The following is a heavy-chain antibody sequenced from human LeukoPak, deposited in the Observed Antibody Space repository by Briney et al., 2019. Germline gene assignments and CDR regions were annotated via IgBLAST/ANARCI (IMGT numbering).Heavy chain of an antibody. V-gene: IGHV3-7*01. CDR2: INLDGSEN. CDR1: GFTFSSYW. D-gene: IGHD6-13*01. CDR3: ARDSEKSSSFAFDI. Sequence: SGGSLRLSCAASGFTFSSYWMAWVRQAPGKGLEWVANINLDGSENDYVDSLKGRCTISRDTAKNSLYLQLNTLRAGDTAVYYCARDSEKSSSFAFDIWGQGTVVAVSS. J-gene: IGHJ3*02.